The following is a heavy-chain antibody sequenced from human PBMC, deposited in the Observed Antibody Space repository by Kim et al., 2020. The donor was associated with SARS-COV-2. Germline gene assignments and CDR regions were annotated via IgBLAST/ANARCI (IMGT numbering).Heavy chain of an antibody. J-gene: IGHJ6*02. V-gene: IGHV4-59*08. CDR3: ARLLLSKNYYYYYGMDV. Sequence: KSRVTISVDTSKNQFSLKLSSVTAADTAVYYCARLLLSKNYYYYYGMDVWGQGTTVTVSS. D-gene: IGHD2-15*01.